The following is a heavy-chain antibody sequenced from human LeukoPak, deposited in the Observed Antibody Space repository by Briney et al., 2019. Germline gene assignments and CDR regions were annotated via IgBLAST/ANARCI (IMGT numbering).Heavy chain of an antibody. CDR2: ISSSSSYI. Sequence: PGGSLRLSCAASGFTFSSYSMNWVRQAPGKGLEWVSSISSSSSYIYCADSVKGRFTISRDNAKNSLYLQMNSLRAEDTAVYYCARDSLNSYYYGSGSFLNWFDPWGQGTLVTVSS. CDR3: ARDSLNSYYYGSGSFLNWFDP. V-gene: IGHV3-21*01. J-gene: IGHJ5*02. CDR1: GFTFSSYS. D-gene: IGHD3-10*01.